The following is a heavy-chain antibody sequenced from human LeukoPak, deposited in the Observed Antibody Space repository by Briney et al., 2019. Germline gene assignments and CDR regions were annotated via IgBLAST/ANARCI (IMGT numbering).Heavy chain of an antibody. CDR1: GGSISSGGYY. CDR2: IYYSGST. CDR3: ASRGLGRAVAGTTYFDY. Sequence: SETLSLTCTVSGGSISSGGYYWSWIRQHPRKGLEWIGYIYYSGSTYYNPSLKSRVTISVDTSKNQFSLKLSSVTAADTAVYYCASRGLGRAVAGTTYFDYWGQGTLVTVSS. J-gene: IGHJ4*02. D-gene: IGHD6-19*01. V-gene: IGHV4-31*03.